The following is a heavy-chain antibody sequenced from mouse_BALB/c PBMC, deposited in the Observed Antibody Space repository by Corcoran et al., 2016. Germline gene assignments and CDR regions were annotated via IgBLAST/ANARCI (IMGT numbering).Heavy chain of an antibody. V-gene: IGHV9-3-1*01. CDR1: GYTFTNYG. D-gene: IGHD2-4*01. J-gene: IGHJ4*01. CDR3: ARTMIDYYAMDY. Sequence: QIQLVQSGPELKKPGETVKISCKASGYTFTNYGMNWVKQAPGKGLKWMGWINTYTGEPTYADDFKGRFAFSLETSASTAYLQINNLKNEDTATYFCARTMIDYYAMDYWGQGTSVTVSS. CDR2: INTYTGEP.